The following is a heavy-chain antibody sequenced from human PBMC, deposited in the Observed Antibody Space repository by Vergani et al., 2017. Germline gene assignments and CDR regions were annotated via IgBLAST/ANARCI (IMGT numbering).Heavy chain of an antibody. V-gene: IGHV3-33*06. Sequence: VQLVESGGGVVQPGRSLRLSCAASGFRFSSYGMNWVRQAPGKGLEWVAVIWYDGSNKYYADSVKGRFTISRDNSKNMLFLQMNNLRTEDTAIYYCAKQYFVSGNYLFDYWGQGTLVTVSS. J-gene: IGHJ4*02. CDR1: GFRFSSYG. D-gene: IGHD3-10*01. CDR3: AKQYFVSGNYLFDY. CDR2: IWYDGSNK.